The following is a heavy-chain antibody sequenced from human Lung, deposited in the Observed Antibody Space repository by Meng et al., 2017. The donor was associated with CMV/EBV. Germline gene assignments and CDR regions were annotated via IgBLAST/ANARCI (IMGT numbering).Heavy chain of an antibody. V-gene: IGHV3-21*01. J-gene: IGHJ4*02. Sequence: SCAASGFTFSKYIMNWVRQAPGKGLEWVSSISSRSTYISYTDSVKGRFTVSRDNAKNSLYLQVNSLRADDTAMYYCARDRGYSHGYAFDYWGQGXLVTVSS. CDR3: ARDRGYSHGYAFDY. CDR1: GFTFSKYI. CDR2: ISSRSTYI. D-gene: IGHD5-18*01.